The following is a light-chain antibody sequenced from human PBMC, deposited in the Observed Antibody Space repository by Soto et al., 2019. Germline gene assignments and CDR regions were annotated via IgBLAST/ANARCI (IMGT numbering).Light chain of an antibody. J-gene: IGKJ1*01. CDR1: QSISSW. V-gene: IGKV1-5*01. CDR2: DAS. CDR3: QQYNSYSWT. Sequence: DIQMTQSPSTLSASVGDRVTITCRASQSISSWLAWYQQKPGKAPKLLIYDASRLESGVPSRFSRSGSGTEFTLTISSLQPDDFATYYCQQYNSYSWTFGQGTKVEIK.